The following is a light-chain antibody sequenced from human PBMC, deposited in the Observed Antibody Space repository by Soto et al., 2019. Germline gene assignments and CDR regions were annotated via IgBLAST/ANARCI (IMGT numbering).Light chain of an antibody. Sequence: QSALTQPPSASGSPGQSVAISCTGTSSDVGGYNYVSWYQQHPGKAPKLMIYEVNKRPSGVPDRFSGSKSGNTASRTVSGLHAEYEADYYCSSYAGSSNVVGTGTKLTVL. CDR2: EVN. CDR3: SSYAGSSNV. V-gene: IGLV2-8*01. J-gene: IGLJ1*01. CDR1: SSDVGGYNY.